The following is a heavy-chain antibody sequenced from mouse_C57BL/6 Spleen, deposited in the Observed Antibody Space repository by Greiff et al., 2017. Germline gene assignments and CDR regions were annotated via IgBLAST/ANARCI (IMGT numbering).Heavy chain of an antibody. Sequence: QVQLKQSGAELVRPGASVKLSCKASGYTFTDYYINWVKQRPGQGLEWIARIYPGSGNTYYNEKFKGKATLTAEKSSSTAYMQLSSLTSEDSAVYFCARFSGTGFDYWGQGTTLTVSS. V-gene: IGHV1-76*01. CDR1: GYTFTDYY. J-gene: IGHJ2*01. D-gene: IGHD3-1*01. CDR2: IYPGSGNT. CDR3: ARFSGTGFDY.